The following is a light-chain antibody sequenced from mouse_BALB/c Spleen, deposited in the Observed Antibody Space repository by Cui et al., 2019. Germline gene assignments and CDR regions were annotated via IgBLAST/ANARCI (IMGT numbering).Light chain of an antibody. V-gene: IGKV19-93*01. CDR2: YTS. CDR3: LQYDNLLT. CDR1: HDLNKC. Sequence: DIQMTQTPSPLSTSIGGKVTITCKSSHDLNKCIAWYQHKHRTGPRLLIHYTSTLQAGIPSRFSGSGSGRDYFFSISNLEPEDIANYYCLQYDNLLTFGGGTKLEIK. J-gene: IGKJ1*01.